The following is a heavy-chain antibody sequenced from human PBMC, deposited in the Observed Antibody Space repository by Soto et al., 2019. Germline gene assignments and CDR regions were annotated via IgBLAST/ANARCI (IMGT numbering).Heavy chain of an antibody. CDR3: AKFASTTVTHFDY. D-gene: IGHD4-17*01. J-gene: IGHJ4*02. CDR1: GFTFSNHG. CDR2: ISGAGTSS. V-gene: IGHV3-23*01. Sequence: EVHLLESGGGLVQPGGSLRLSCAASGFTFSNHGMSWVRQAPGKGLEWVSIISGAGTSSYYADSVKDRFTISRDNSKNTLYLQMKSPRAEDTAVYYCAKFASTTVTHFDYWGQGTLVTVSS.